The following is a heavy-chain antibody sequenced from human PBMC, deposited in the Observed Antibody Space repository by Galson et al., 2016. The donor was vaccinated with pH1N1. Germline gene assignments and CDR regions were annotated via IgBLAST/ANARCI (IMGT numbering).Heavy chain of an antibody. Sequence: ETLSLTCSVSGVSISNTNYYWGWIRQPPGKGLEWIANIYYTGNTYYDASLQSRVTISVDTSKNQFSLKVKSVIAADTAVYYCARLWYGEYIDYWGQGTRVGVSS. V-gene: IGHV4-39*01. CDR2: IYYTGNT. CDR1: GVSISNTNYY. D-gene: IGHD3-10*01. J-gene: IGHJ4*02. CDR3: ARLWYGEYIDY.